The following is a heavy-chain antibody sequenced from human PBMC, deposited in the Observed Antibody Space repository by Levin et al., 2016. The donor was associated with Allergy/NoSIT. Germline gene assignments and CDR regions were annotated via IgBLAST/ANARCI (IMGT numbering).Heavy chain of an antibody. CDR3: ASSTWTDAFDI. V-gene: IGHV3-23*01. CDR2: ISGSGYNT. J-gene: IGHJ3*02. D-gene: IGHD6-13*01. Sequence: VRQAPGKGLEWISLISGSGYNTYYADSVKGRFTISRDNSKKTLSLQMSSLRAEDTAVYYCASSTWTDAFDIWGQGTMVTVSS.